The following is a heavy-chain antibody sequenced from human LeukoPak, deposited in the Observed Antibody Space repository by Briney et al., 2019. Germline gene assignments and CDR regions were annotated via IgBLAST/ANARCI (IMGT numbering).Heavy chain of an antibody. CDR2: LRYDGSIK. J-gene: IGHJ6*03. D-gene: IGHD2-2*03. CDR1: GFTFSSYG. Sequence: PGGSLRLSCAASGFTFSSYGMHWVRQAPGKGLEWVAFLRYDGSIKYYADSVRGGFTISRDNPRNTLYLQMDSLRVEDTAVYYCAKDGGYCSSTSCPRGNYMDVWGKGTTLTVSS. CDR3: AKDGGYCSSTSCPRGNYMDV. V-gene: IGHV3-30*02.